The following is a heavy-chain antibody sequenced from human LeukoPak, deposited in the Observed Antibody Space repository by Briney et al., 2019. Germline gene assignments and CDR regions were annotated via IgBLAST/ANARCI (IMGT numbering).Heavy chain of an antibody. V-gene: IGHV3-11*06. Sequence: KPGGSLRLSCAASGFNVSDYYMSWIRQAPGKGLEWVSYISSSSSYTNYADSVKGRFTISRDNAKNPLYLQMNSLRAEDTAVYYCARGGSRKWFDPWGQGTQVTVSS. CDR1: GFNVSDYY. CDR2: ISSSSSYT. CDR3: ARGGSRKWFDP. J-gene: IGHJ5*02. D-gene: IGHD1-14*01.